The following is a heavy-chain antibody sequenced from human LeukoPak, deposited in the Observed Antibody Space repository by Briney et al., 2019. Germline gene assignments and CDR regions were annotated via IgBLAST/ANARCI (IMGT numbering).Heavy chain of an antibody. V-gene: IGHV5-51*01. Sequence: GESLKISCKDSGYSFTNYWIGWVRQLPGKGLEWMGTIYPGDSDTRYSPSFQGQVTISADTSISTVYLQWSSLKASDTAMYYCARHARYCSGGRCYFNWFDPWGQGTLVIVSS. CDR1: GYSFTNYW. D-gene: IGHD2-15*01. CDR3: ARHARYCSGGRCYFNWFDP. CDR2: IYPGDSDT. J-gene: IGHJ5*02.